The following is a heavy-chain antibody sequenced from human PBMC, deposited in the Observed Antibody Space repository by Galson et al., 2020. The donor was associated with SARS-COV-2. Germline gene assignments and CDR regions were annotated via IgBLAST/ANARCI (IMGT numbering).Heavy chain of an antibody. CDR2: ISYDGSNK. V-gene: IGHV3-30-3*01. J-gene: IGHJ4*02. CDR1: GFTFSSYA. Sequence: GGSLRLSCAASGFTFSSYAMHWVRQAPGKGLEWVAVISYDGSNKYYADSVKGRFTISRDNSKNTLYLQMNSLRAEDTAVYYCAKEHDYGDYGMGGYWGQGTLVTVSS. CDR3: AKEHDYGDYGMGGY. D-gene: IGHD4-17*01.